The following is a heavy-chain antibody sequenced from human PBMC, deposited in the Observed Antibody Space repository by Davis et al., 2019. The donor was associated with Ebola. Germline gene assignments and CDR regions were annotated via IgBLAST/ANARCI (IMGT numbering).Heavy chain of an antibody. CDR2: ISSTSSYI. D-gene: IGHD6-13*01. Sequence: GESLKISCAASGFTFSSYSMNWVRQAPGKGLEWVSSISSTSSYIYYSDSVKGRFTISRDNAKNSLYLQMNSLRPEDTALYYCAKQSYSSSRYFDYWGQGTLVTVSS. CDR3: AKQSYSSSRYFDY. J-gene: IGHJ4*02. V-gene: IGHV3-21*04. CDR1: GFTFSSYS.